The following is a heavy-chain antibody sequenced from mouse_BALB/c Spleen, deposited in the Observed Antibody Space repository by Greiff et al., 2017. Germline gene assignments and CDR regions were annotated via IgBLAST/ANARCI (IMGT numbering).Heavy chain of an antibody. CDR2: IDPANGNT. Sequence: VQLQQSGAELVKPGASVKLSCTASGFNIKDTYMHWVKQRPEQGLEWIGRIDPANGNTIYDPKFQGKASITADTSSNTAYLQLSSLTSEDSAIYYCARSMITEKVFDYWGQGTTLTVSS. CDR3: ARSMITEKVFDY. D-gene: IGHD2-4*01. V-gene: IGHV14-3*02. J-gene: IGHJ2*01. CDR1: GFNIKDTY.